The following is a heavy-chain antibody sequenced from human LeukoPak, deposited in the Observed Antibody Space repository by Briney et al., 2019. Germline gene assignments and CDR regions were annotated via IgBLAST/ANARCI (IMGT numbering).Heavy chain of an antibody. V-gene: IGHV4-39*07. Sequence: SETLSLTCTVSGGSISTGNYYWGWIRQPPGKGLEWIGNIFYSGTTYYSPSLKSRVTISLDTSRNQFSLKLSSVTAADTAVYYCARSIAAAAFDYWGQGTLVTVSS. D-gene: IGHD6-13*01. CDR3: ARSIAAAAFDY. J-gene: IGHJ4*02. CDR2: IFYSGTT. CDR1: GGSISTGNYY.